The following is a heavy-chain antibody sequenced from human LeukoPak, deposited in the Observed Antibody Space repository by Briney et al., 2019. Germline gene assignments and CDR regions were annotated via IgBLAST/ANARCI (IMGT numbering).Heavy chain of an antibody. Sequence: GASVKVSCKASGYTFTSYDINWVRQATGQGLEWMGWMNPNSGNTGYAQKFQGRVTITRNTSISTAYMELSSLRSEDTAVYYCARAGTMVRGVHADYYYYMDVWGKGTTVTISS. J-gene: IGHJ6*03. CDR2: MNPNSGNT. V-gene: IGHV1-8*03. CDR3: ARAGTMVRGVHADYYYYMDV. CDR1: GYTFTSYD. D-gene: IGHD3-10*01.